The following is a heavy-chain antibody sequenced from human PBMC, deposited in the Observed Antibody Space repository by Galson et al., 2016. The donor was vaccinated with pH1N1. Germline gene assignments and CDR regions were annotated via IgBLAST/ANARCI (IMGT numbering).Heavy chain of an antibody. CDR3: ATPQPPYGLDFYAFDI. CDR2: FDPEERET. Sequence: SVKVSCKVSGYTLIESAIHWVRQAPGKGLEWMGGFDPEERETIYAQKFQGRVNMTEDTSTDTAYMELSGLTSEDTAVYYCATPQPPYGLDFYAFDIWGQGTMVTVSS. D-gene: IGHD3/OR15-3a*01. J-gene: IGHJ3*02. CDR1: GYTLIESA. V-gene: IGHV1-24*01.